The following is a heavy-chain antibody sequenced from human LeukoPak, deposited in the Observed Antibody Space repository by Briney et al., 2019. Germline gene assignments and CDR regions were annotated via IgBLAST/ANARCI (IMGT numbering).Heavy chain of an antibody. V-gene: IGHV4-4*09. J-gene: IGHJ4*02. CDR2: IYTSGST. CDR1: GGSISSYY. D-gene: IGHD6-13*01. CDR3: ARNPGYSSSWYDY. Sequence: KPSETLSLTCTVSGGSISSYYWSWIRQPPGKGLECIGYIYTSGSTNYNPSLKSRVTISVDTSKNQFSLKLSSVTAADTAVYYCARNPGYSSSWYDYWGQGTLVTVSS.